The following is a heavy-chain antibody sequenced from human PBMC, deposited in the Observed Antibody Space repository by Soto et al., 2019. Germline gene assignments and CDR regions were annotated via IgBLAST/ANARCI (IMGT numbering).Heavy chain of an antibody. D-gene: IGHD2-8*02. CDR1: GYTFTSYG. CDR3: ARDGGVQARFDP. Sequence: QVQLVQSGAEVKKPGASVKVSCKASGYTFTSYGISWVRQAPGQGLEWMGWISAYNGNTNYAQKLQGRVTMTTDTPTSKAYMERRSLRSDDTSLYYCARDGGVQARFDPWGQGTLVTVSS. V-gene: IGHV1-18*01. J-gene: IGHJ5*02. CDR2: ISAYNGNT.